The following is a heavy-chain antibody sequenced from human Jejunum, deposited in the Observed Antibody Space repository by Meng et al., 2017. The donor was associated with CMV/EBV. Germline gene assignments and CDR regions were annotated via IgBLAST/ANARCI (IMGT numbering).Heavy chain of an antibody. J-gene: IGHJ4*02. D-gene: IGHD3-22*01. Sequence: YTFPNYWIAWVHQMPGKGLGWMGIIYPGDSASRYSPSFQGQVSISVDKSIDTAYLQWRSLKASDTAIYYCARHGAPFYYDSSGYSDYWGQGTLVTVSS. CDR3: ARHGAPFYYDSSGYSDY. V-gene: IGHV5-51*07. CDR1: YTFPNYW. CDR2: IYPGDSAS.